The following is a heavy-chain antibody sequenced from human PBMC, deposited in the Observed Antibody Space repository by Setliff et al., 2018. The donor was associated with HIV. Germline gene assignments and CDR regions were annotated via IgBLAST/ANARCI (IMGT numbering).Heavy chain of an antibody. D-gene: IGHD3-22*01. CDR3: ARGDAIVIGSVYDMDV. Sequence: GASVKVSCKASGYTFTNFAIHWVRQAPGQRLGWMGWIIADNGDTKYSQKFEGRVTITRDASASTAYMELSSLRAEDTSVYYCARGDAIVIGSVYDMDVWGQGTPVTVSS. CDR1: GYTFTNFA. V-gene: IGHV1-3*01. J-gene: IGHJ6*02. CDR2: IIADNGDT.